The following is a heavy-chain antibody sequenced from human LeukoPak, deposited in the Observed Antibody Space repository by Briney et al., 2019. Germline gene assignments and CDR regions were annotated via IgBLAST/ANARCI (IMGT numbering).Heavy chain of an antibody. J-gene: IGHJ6*02. CDR3: ARDIPYYYGSGSYRYYYYGMDV. Sequence: GGSLRLSCAASGFTFSSYSMNWVRQAPGKGLEWVSSISSSSSYIYYADSVKGRFTISRDNAKNSLYLQMNSLRAEDTAVYYCARDIPYYYGSGSYRYYYYGMDVWGQGTTVTVSS. CDR1: GFTFSSYS. CDR2: ISSSSSYI. V-gene: IGHV3-21*01. D-gene: IGHD3-10*01.